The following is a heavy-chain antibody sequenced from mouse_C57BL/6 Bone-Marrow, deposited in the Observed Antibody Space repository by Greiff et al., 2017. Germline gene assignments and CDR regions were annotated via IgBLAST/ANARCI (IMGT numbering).Heavy chain of an antibody. V-gene: IGHV1-4*01. CDR3: ARSTTVPFDY. CDR1: GYTFTSYT. J-gene: IGHJ2*01. D-gene: IGHD1-1*01. Sequence: VQLQQSGAELARPGASVKMSCKASGYTFTSYTMHWVQQRPGQGLEWIGYINPSSGYTKYNQKFKDKATLTADKSSSTAYMQLSSLTSEDSAVYYCARSTTVPFDYWGQGTTRTVSS. CDR2: INPSSGYT.